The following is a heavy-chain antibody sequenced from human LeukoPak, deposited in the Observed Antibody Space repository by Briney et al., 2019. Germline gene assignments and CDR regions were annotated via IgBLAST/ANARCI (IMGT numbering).Heavy chain of an antibody. CDR1: GYTFTSYG. CDR3: ARGVAGTEMYYFDY. J-gene: IGHJ4*02. Sequence: ASVKVSCKASGYTFTSYGISWVGQAPGQGLEWMGWISAHNGKTNYAQKLQGRVTMTTDTPTSTAYMELRSLRSDDTAVYYCARGVAGTEMYYFDYWGQGTLVTVSS. D-gene: IGHD6-19*01. CDR2: ISAHNGKT. V-gene: IGHV1-18*01.